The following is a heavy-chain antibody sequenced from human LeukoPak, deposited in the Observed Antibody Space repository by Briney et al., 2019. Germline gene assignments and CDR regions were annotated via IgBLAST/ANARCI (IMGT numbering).Heavy chain of an antibody. CDR3: ARARRTVAALIDY. CDR2: IYYSGST. Sequence: SSEALSLTCAVYGGSFSGYYWSWIRQPPGKGLEWIGYIYYSGSTNYNPSLKSRVTISVDTSKNQFSLKLSSVTAADTAVYYCARARRTVAALIDYWGQGTLVTVSS. D-gene: IGHD2-15*01. CDR1: GGSFSGYY. J-gene: IGHJ4*02. V-gene: IGHV4-59*01.